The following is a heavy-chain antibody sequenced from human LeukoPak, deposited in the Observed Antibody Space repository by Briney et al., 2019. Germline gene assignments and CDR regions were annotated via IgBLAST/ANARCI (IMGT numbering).Heavy chain of an antibody. CDR3: ARDAYYYDASDSYPVDF. V-gene: IGHV3-7*01. D-gene: IGHD3-22*01. Sequence: GGSLRLSCADSGLTFSRYWMSWVRQAPGKGLEWVANIKQDGSEKYYVDSVKGRFTISRDNTKNSLYLQMDSLRAEDTAVYYCARDAYYYDASDSYPVDFWGQGTLVTVSS. CDR1: GLTFSRYW. J-gene: IGHJ4*02. CDR2: IKQDGSEK.